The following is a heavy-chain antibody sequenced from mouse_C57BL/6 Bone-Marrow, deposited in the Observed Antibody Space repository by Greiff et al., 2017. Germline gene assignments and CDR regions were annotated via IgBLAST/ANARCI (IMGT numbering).Heavy chain of an antibody. CDR3: AIITTVVVDY. J-gene: IGHJ2*01. D-gene: IGHD1-1*01. Sequence: EVQLQESGPVLVKPGASVKMSCKASGYTFTDYSMNWVKQSHGKSLEWIGVINPYNGGTSYNQKFKGKATLTVDKSSSTAYMELNSLTSEDSAVYYCAIITTVVVDYWGQGTTLTVSS. CDR2: INPYNGGT. CDR1: GYTFTDYS. V-gene: IGHV1-19*01.